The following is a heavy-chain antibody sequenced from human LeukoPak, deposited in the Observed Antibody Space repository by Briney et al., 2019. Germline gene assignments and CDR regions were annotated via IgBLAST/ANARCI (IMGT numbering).Heavy chain of an antibody. J-gene: IGHJ4*02. CDR3: AKDSFYGDYVDYFDY. Sequence: PSETLSLTCAVSGGSIGSTNWWSWVRQPPGKGLEWIGEIYRSGTTNYKPSLKSRVTISLDKSRNHFSLKLTSVTAADSAVYYCAKDSFYGDYVDYFDYWGQGTLVTVSS. V-gene: IGHV4-4*02. CDR1: GGSIGSTNW. D-gene: IGHD4-17*01. CDR2: IYRSGTT.